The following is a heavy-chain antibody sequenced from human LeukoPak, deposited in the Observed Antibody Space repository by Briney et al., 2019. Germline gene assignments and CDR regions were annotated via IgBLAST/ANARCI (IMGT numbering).Heavy chain of an antibody. CDR2: INPNSGGA. Sequence: ASVKVSCKASGYTFTGYYMHWVRQAPGQGLEWMGWINPNSGGANYAQKFQGRVTMTRDTSISTAYMELSRLRSDDTAVYYCATGDCSSTSCYYYYGMDVWGQGTTVTVSS. CDR1: GYTFTGYY. V-gene: IGHV1-2*02. CDR3: ATGDCSSTSCYYYYGMDV. D-gene: IGHD2-2*01. J-gene: IGHJ6*02.